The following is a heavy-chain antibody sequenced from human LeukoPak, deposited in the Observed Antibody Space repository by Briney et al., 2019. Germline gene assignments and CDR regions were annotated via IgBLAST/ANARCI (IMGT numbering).Heavy chain of an antibody. Sequence: ASVKVSCKASGYTFTGYYMHWVRQTPGQGLEWMGWIKPNSGGTNYAQKFKGRVTMTRDTSISTAYMELSRLRSDDTAVYYCARVPKATPGHFDYWGQGTLVTVSS. CDR1: GYTFTGYY. V-gene: IGHV1-2*02. J-gene: IGHJ4*02. CDR3: ARVPKATPGHFDY. CDR2: IKPNSGGT.